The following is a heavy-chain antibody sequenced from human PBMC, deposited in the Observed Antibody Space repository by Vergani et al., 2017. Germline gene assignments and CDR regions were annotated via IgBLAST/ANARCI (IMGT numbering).Heavy chain of an antibody. Sequence: EVQLLESGGGLVQPGGSLRLSCAASGFTFSSYAMSWVRQAPGKGLEWVSAISGSGDRTYYADSVKGRFTISRDNSKTTLYLQMNSLRAEDTAVYYCAKVDRNGDYDWFDPWGQGTLVTVSS. V-gene: IGHV3-23*01. CDR2: ISGSGDRT. CDR3: AKVDRNGDYDWFDP. CDR1: GFTFSSYA. J-gene: IGHJ5*02. D-gene: IGHD4-17*01.